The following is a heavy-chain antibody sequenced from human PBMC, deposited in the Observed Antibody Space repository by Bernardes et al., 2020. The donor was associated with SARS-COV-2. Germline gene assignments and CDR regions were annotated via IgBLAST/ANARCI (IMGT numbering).Heavy chain of an antibody. CDR1: GYTFTSYG. J-gene: IGHJ5*02. V-gene: IGHV1-18*01. D-gene: IGHD2-2*01. CDR3: ARVVPAAISVYNCFDP. Sequence: ASMKVSCKASGYTFTSYGISWVRQAPGQGLEWMGWISAYNGNTNYAQKLQGRVTMTTDTSTSTAYMELRSLRSDDTAVYYCARVVPAAISVYNCFDPWGQGTLVNVSS. CDR2: ISAYNGNT.